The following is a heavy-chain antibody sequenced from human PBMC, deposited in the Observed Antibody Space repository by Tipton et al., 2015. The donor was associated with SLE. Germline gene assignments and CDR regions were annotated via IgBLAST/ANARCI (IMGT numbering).Heavy chain of an antibody. D-gene: IGHD1-26*01. CDR3: ASSSGSYLYLSYFDY. Sequence: TLSLTCTVSGGSISSHYWSWIRQPPGKGLEWIGYIYYSGSTNYNPSLKSRVTISVDTSKNQFSLKLSSVTAADTAVYYCASSSGSYLYLSYFDYWGQGTLVTVSS. CDR1: GGSISSHY. CDR2: IYYSGST. V-gene: IGHV4-59*11. J-gene: IGHJ4*02.